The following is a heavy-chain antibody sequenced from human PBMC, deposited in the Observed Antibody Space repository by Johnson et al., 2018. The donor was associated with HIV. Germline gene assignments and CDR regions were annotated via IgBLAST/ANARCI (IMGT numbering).Heavy chain of an antibody. CDR3: AGGYGSGSGDAFDI. CDR1: GFTLDDYG. Sequence: VQLVESGGGVVRPGGSLRLSCAASGFTLDDYGMAWVRQAPGKGLEWVSGINWNGGSTGYADSVKGRFTISRDNAKNSRYLQMNSLGAEDTAVYYCAGGYGSGSGDAFDIWGQGTMVTVSS. D-gene: IGHD3-10*01. CDR2: INWNGGST. V-gene: IGHV3-20*04. J-gene: IGHJ3*02.